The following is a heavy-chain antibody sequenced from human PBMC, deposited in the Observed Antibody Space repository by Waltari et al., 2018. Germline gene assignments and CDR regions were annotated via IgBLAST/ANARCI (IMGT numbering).Heavy chain of an antibody. Sequence: QVQLVQSGAEVKKPGASVKVSCKASGYTFTSYAMHWVRQAPGQRLEWMGWINAGNGNTKYSQKFQDRVTITRDTSASTAYMELSSLRSEDTAVYYCARRRVGSSSWYDFDYWGQGTLVTVSS. D-gene: IGHD6-13*01. V-gene: IGHV1-3*01. J-gene: IGHJ4*02. CDR2: INAGNGNT. CDR3: ARRRVGSSSWYDFDY. CDR1: GYTFTSYA.